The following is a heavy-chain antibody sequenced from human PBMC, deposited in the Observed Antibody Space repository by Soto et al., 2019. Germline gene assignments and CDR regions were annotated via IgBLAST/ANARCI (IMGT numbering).Heavy chain of an antibody. V-gene: IGHV3-66*01. CDR3: ARGQGL. Sequence: EVQLVESGGGLVQPGGSLRLSCAASGFTVSSYYMSWVRQAPGRGLEWVSVVFTTGSADYAGSVAGRFTISRDNSKNTVYLQMNRLRVEDSAVYYCARGQGLWGQGTLVTVSS. CDR2: VFTTGSA. J-gene: IGHJ4*02. CDR1: GFTVSSYY.